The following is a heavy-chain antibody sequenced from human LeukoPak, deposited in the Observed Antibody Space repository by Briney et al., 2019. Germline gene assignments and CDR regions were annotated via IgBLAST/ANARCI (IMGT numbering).Heavy chain of an antibody. CDR2: ISAYNGNT. CDR3: ARIHEVVPAKGMDV. Sequence: ASVKVSCKASGYTFTSYGISWVRQAPGQGLEWMGWISAYNGNTNYAQKPQGRVTMTTDTSTSTAYMELRSLRSDDTAVYYCARIHEVVPAKGMDVWGQGTTVTVSS. J-gene: IGHJ6*02. CDR1: GYTFTSYG. D-gene: IGHD2-2*01. V-gene: IGHV1-18*01.